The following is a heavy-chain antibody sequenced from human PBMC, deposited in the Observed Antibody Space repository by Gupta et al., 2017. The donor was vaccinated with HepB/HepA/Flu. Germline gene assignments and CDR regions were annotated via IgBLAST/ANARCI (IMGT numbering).Heavy chain of an antibody. J-gene: IGHJ4*02. V-gene: IGHV3-21*06. Sequence: EVQLVESGGGLVKPGGSLRLSRAAPGFTFRTYPVIWARQAPGKGLECVSSFSGSSNYIYYADSVKGRFTISRDDAKNSLYLQMSSLTVEDTAVYYCARDRLPTGTRLRFAIDYWGQGTLVTVSS. CDR2: FSGSSNYI. CDR3: ARDRLPTGTRLRFAIDY. D-gene: IGHD3-3*01. CDR1: GFTFRTYP.